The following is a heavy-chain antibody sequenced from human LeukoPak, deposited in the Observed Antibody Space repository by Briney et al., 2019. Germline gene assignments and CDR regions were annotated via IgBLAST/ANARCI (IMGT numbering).Heavy chain of an antibody. CDR1: GFTFSRYW. D-gene: IGHD6-19*01. Sequence: GGSLRLSCAVSGFTFSRYWMNWVRQAPGKGLEWVANINQDGSEKYYVDSVKGRFTISRDNAKNSLYLQMNSLRDEDTAVYYCARDPYSGGYGAYYYYYMDVWGKGTTVTVSS. CDR2: INQDGSEK. V-gene: IGHV3-7*01. J-gene: IGHJ6*03. CDR3: ARDPYSGGYGAYYYYYMDV.